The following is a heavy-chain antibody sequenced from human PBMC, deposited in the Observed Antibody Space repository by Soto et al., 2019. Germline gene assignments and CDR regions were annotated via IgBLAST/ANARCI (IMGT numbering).Heavy chain of an antibody. CDR2: INPSGGST. CDR3: ARGSYYYDSSCYPQAYYGMDV. J-gene: IGHJ6*02. V-gene: IGHV1-46*01. Sequence: VKVSCKASGYTFTSYYMHWVRQAPGQGLEWMGIINPSGGSTSYAQKFQGRVTMTRDTSTSTVYIELSSLRSEDTAVYYCARGSYYYDSSCYPQAYYGMDVWGQGTTVTVSS. D-gene: IGHD3-22*01. CDR1: GYTFTSYY.